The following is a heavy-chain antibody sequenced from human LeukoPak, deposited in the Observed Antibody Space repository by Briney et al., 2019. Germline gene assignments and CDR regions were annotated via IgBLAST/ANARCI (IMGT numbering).Heavy chain of an antibody. V-gene: IGHV1-46*01. CDR1: GYTFTGYY. D-gene: IGHD2-2*02. CDR3: ARDGCSSTSCYNGGGFDY. Sequence: GASVKVSCKASGYTFTGYYMHWVRQAPGQGLEWMGIINPSGGSTSYAQKFQGRVTMTRDMSTSTVYMELSSLRSEDTAVYYCARDGCSSTSCYNGGGFDYWGQGTLVTVSS. J-gene: IGHJ4*02. CDR2: INPSGGST.